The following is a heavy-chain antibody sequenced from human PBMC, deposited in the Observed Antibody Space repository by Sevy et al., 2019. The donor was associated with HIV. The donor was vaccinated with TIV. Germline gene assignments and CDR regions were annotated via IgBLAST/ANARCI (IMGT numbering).Heavy chain of an antibody. CDR3: AKERGRFGELFHSFFDY. CDR1: GFTFSSYG. CDR2: ISYDGSNK. D-gene: IGHD3-10*01. Sequence: GGSLRLSCAASGFTFSSYGMHWVRQAPGKGLEWVAVISYDGSNKYYADSVKGRFTISRDNSKNRLYLQMNSLRAEDTAVYYCAKERGRFGELFHSFFDYWGQGTLVTVSS. J-gene: IGHJ4*02. V-gene: IGHV3-30*18.